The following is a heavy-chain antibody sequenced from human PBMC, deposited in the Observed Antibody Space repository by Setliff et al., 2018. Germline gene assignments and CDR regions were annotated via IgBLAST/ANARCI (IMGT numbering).Heavy chain of an antibody. Sequence: GASVKVSCKTSGGTFSSYGISWVRQAPGQGLEWMGTIVPIFGTPNYAQKFQGRVTITTDESTSTAYMAYLQMNSLRTEDTAVYYCTRRSANSSADWGQGTLVTVSS. D-gene: IGHD6-19*01. J-gene: IGHJ4*02. CDR1: GGTFSSYG. V-gene: IGHV1-69*05. CDR2: IVPIFGTP. CDR3: TRRSANSSAD.